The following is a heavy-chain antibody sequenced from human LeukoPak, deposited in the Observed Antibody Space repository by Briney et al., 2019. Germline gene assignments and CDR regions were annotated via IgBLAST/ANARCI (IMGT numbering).Heavy chain of an antibody. Sequence: SETLSLTCAVYGGSFSGYYWSWIRQPPGKGLEWIGEINHSGSTNYNPSLKSRVTISVDTSKNQFSLKLSSVTAADTAVYYCASRPYYYDSSGYYPNDYWGQGTLVTVSS. V-gene: IGHV4-34*01. J-gene: IGHJ4*02. CDR1: GGSFSGYY. CDR2: INHSGST. CDR3: ASRPYYYDSSGYYPNDY. D-gene: IGHD3-22*01.